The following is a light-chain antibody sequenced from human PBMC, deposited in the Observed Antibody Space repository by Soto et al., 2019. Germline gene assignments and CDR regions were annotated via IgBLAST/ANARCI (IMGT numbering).Light chain of an antibody. CDR2: EVS. J-gene: IGLJ3*02. Sequence: QSALTQPASVSGSPGQSITISCTGSSSDVGNYFLVSWYQHHPGKAPKLIIYEVSQRPSGISDRFSGSKSGNTASLTISGLQAEDEADYYCCSYAGGSTGVFGGGTQLTVL. CDR3: CSYAGGSTGV. V-gene: IGLV2-23*02. CDR1: SSDVGNYFL.